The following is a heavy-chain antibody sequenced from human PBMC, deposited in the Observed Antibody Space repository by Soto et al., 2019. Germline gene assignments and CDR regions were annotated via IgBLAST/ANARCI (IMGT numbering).Heavy chain of an antibody. D-gene: IGHD6-19*01. Sequence: QVQLVQSGAEEKKPGASVKVSCKASGYTFTSYAMHWVRQAPGQRLEWMGWINAGNGNTKYSQKFQGRVTITRDTXASTAYMELSSLRSEDTAVYYCARVRHQWLNAFDIWGQGTMVTVSS. V-gene: IGHV1-3*05. CDR2: INAGNGNT. CDR1: GYTFTSYA. J-gene: IGHJ3*02. CDR3: ARVRHQWLNAFDI.